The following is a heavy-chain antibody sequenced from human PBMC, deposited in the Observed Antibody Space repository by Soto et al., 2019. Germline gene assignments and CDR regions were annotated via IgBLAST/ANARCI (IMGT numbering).Heavy chain of an antibody. V-gene: IGHV3-30*04. Sequence: GGSLRLSCVPSGFTFSTYAMHWVRQAPGKGLEWVAIISYDGTNKYYADSVKGRFTISRDNSKNTLYLQMNSLRVEDTALYYCAKDRGRYCSGGTCCLFVSWGEGALVSVAS. D-gene: IGHD2-15*01. CDR1: GFTFSTYA. CDR2: ISYDGTNK. CDR3: AKDRGRYCSGGTCCLFVS. J-gene: IGHJ4*02.